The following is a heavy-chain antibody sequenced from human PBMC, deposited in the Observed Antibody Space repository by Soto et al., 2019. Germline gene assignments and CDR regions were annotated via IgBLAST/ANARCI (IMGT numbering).Heavy chain of an antibody. D-gene: IGHD2-15*01. V-gene: IGHV1-46*01. CDR1: GYTFTSYY. J-gene: IGHJ5*02. CDR3: ARSGDCSGGSCYRVDWFDP. CDR2: INPSGGST. Sequence: QVQLVQSGAEVKKPGASVKVSCKASGYTFTSYYMHWVRQAPGQGLEWMGIINPSGGSTSYAQKFQGRVTMIRYTSTSTVYLELSSLRSEDTAVYYCARSGDCSGGSCYRVDWFDPWGQGTLVTVSS.